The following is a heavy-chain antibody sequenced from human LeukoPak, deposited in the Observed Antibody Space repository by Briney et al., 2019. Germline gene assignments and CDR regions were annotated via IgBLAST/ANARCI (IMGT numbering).Heavy chain of an antibody. V-gene: IGHV4-59*01. CDR3: ARTYDSGWPKRAYYFDY. CDR2: IHYSGST. J-gene: IGHJ4*02. CDR1: GGSISSYY. D-gene: IGHD6-19*01. Sequence: SETLSLTCTVSGGSISSYYWSWIRQPPGKGLEWIGYIHYSGSTNYNPSLKSRVTISVDTSKNQFSLKLSSVTAADTAVYYCARTYDSGWPKRAYYFDYWGQGTLVTVSS.